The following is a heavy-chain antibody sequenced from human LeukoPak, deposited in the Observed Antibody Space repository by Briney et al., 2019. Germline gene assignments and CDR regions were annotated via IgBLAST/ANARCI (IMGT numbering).Heavy chain of an antibody. Sequence: GGSLRLSCAASGFTFSSYAMSWVRQAPGKGLEWVSAISGSGGSTYYADSVKGRFTISRDNSKNTLYLQMNSLRAEDTAVYYCAGFGTLGYYYYYMDVWGKGTTVTISS. V-gene: IGHV3-23*01. J-gene: IGHJ6*03. CDR2: ISGSGGST. CDR3: AGFGTLGYYYYYMDV. CDR1: GFTFSSYA. D-gene: IGHD3-16*01.